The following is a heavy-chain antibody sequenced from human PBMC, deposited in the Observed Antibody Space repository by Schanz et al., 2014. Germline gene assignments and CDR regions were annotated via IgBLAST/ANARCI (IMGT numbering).Heavy chain of an antibody. J-gene: IGHJ5*02. V-gene: IGHV3-30*18. CDR2: ISYDGSNK. D-gene: IGHD3-10*01. CDR3: AKDQLANYRGSGYNWFDP. CDR1: GFAFDTYW. Sequence: QVQLLESGGGLFKPGGSLRLSCAASGFAFDTYWMSWVRQAPGKGLEWVAVISYDGSNKYYADSVKGRFSVSRDNSKNTLYLQMNSLRADDTAVYYCAKDQLANYRGSGYNWFDPWGQGTLVTVSS.